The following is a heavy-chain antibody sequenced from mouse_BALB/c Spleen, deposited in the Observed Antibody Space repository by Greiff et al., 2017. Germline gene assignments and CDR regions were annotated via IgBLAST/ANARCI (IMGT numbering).Heavy chain of an antibody. J-gene: IGHJ4*01. CDR3: ARWGFYAMDY. Sequence: VQLQQSGAELVKPGASVKLSCKASGYTFTSYWMHWVKQRPGQGLEWIGEINPSNGRTNYNEKFKSKATLTVDKSSSTAYMQLSSLTSEDSAVYYGARWGFYAMDYWGQGTSVTVSS. V-gene: IGHV1S81*02. CDR1: GYTFTSYW. CDR2: INPSNGRT.